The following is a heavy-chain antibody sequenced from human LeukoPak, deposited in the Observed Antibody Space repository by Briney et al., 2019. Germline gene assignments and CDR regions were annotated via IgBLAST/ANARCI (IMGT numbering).Heavy chain of an antibody. J-gene: IGHJ4*02. CDR1: SGSISTSNYY. Sequence: SETLSLTCTVSSGSISTSNYYWGWVRQPPGKALEWIGNIFYSGSTYYSPSLKSRVTISLDTSRNQFSLKLSSVTAADTAVYYCARRAGGYSHPYDYWGQGILVTVSS. CDR2: IFYSGST. V-gene: IGHV4-39*07. D-gene: IGHD4-23*01. CDR3: ARRAGGYSHPYDY.